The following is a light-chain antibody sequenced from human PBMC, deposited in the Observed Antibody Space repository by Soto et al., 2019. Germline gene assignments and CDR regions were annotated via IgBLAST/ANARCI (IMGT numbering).Light chain of an antibody. CDR3: NQRGSWPLT. J-gene: IGKJ4*01. CDR2: DAS. CDR1: QSVRSY. Sequence: EIVLTQSPATLSLSPGERATLSCRASQSVRSYLAWYQQKPGQAPRLLIYDASNRATCIPARCSGSGAGTECTLTISSLEPEDFAVYYCNQRGSWPLTFGGGTKVEIK. V-gene: IGKV3-11*01.